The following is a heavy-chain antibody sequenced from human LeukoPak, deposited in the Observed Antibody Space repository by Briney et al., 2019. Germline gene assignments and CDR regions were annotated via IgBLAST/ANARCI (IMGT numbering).Heavy chain of an antibody. CDR1: GYSISSGYY. D-gene: IGHD3-22*01. Sequence: ASETLSLTCAVSGYSISSGYYWGWIRQPPGKGLEWIGSIYHSGSTYYNPSLKSRVTISVDTSKNQFSLKLSSVTAADTAVYYCARPNTYYYDSSGYYFSDAFDIWGQGTMVTVSS. CDR2: IYHSGST. CDR3: ARPNTYYYDSSGYYFSDAFDI. J-gene: IGHJ3*02. V-gene: IGHV4-38-2*01.